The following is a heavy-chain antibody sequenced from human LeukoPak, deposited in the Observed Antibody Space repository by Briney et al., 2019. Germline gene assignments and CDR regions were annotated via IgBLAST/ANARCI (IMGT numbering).Heavy chain of an antibody. CDR1: GGSFSGYY. CDR3: ARDIPTAAVDY. D-gene: IGHD6-13*01. Sequence: SETLSLTCAVYGGSFSGYYWSWIRQPPGKGLEWIGEINHSGSTNYNPSLKSRVTISVDTSKNQFSLKLSSVTAADTAVYYCARDIPTAAVDYWGQGTLVTVSS. CDR2: INHSGST. V-gene: IGHV4-34*01. J-gene: IGHJ4*02.